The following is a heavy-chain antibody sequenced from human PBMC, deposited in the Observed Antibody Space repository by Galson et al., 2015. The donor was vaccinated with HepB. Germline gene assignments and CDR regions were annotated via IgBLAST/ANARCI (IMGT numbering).Heavy chain of an antibody. V-gene: IGHV1-2*05. CDR1: GYTFTGYY. J-gene: IGHJ4*02. Sequence: SVKVSCKASGYTFTGYYMHWVRQAPGQGLEWMGRINPNSGGTNYAQKFQGRVTMTRDTSISTAYMELSRLRSDDTVVYYCARGSPLRVSSSWYYDYWGQGTLVTVSS. D-gene: IGHD6-13*01. CDR3: ARGSPLRVSSSWYYDY. CDR2: INPNSGGT.